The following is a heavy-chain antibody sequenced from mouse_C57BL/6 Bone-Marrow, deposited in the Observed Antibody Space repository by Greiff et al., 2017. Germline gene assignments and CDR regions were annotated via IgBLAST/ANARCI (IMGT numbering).Heavy chain of an antibody. CDR3: AIWGIYDGYFFDY. V-gene: IGHV2-5*01. Sequence: QVQLQQSGPGLVQPSQSLSITCTVSGFSLTSYGVHWVRQSPGKGLEWLVVIWRGGSTDYNAAFMSRLSITKDNSKSQVFFKMNSLQADDTAIYYCAIWGIYDGYFFDYWGQGTTLTVSS. CDR2: IWRGGST. D-gene: IGHD2-3*01. J-gene: IGHJ2*01. CDR1: GFSLTSYG.